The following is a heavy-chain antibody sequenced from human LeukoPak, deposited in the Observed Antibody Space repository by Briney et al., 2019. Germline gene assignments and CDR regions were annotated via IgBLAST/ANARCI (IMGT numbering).Heavy chain of an antibody. CDR2: INTNTGNP. D-gene: IGHD3-3*01. Sequence: ASVKVSCKASGYTFTSYAMNWVRQAPGQGLEWMGWINTNTGNPTYAQGFTGRFVFSLDTSVSTAYLQISSLKAEDTAVYYCASSSLPYYDFWSGYYRPEGDAFDIWGQGTVVTVSS. CDR1: GYTFTSYA. CDR3: ASSSLPYYDFWSGYYRPEGDAFDI. J-gene: IGHJ3*02. V-gene: IGHV7-4-1*02.